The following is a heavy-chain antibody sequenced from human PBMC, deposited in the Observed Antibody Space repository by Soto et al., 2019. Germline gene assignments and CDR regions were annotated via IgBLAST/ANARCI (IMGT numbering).Heavy chain of an antibody. J-gene: IGHJ6*02. CDR3: ARHRIQLERYYYYGMDV. Sequence: GESLKISCKGSGYSFTSYWISWVRQMPGKGLEWMGRIDPSDSYTNYSPSFQGHVTISADKSISTAYLQWSSLKASDTAVYYCARHRIQLERYYYYGMDVWGQGTTVTVSS. CDR1: GYSFTSYW. CDR2: IDPSDSYT. V-gene: IGHV5-10-1*01. D-gene: IGHD1-1*01.